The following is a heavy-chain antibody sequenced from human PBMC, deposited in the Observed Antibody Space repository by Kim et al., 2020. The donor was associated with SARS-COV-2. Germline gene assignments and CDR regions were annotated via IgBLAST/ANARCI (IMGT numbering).Heavy chain of an antibody. CDR3: TTVKRPANYGSGSYYPSYYYYGMDV. CDR2: IKSKTDGGTT. CDR1: GFTFSNAW. V-gene: IGHV3-15*01. D-gene: IGHD3-10*01. J-gene: IGHJ6*02. Sequence: GGSLRLSCAASGFTFSNAWMSWVRQAPGKGLEWVGRIKSKTDGGTTDYAAPVKGRFTISRDDSKNTLYLQMNSLKTEDTAVYYCTTVKRPANYGSGSYYPSYYYYGMDVWGQGTTVTVSS.